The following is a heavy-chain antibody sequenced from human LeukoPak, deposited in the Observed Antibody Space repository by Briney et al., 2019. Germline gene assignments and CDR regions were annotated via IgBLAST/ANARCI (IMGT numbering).Heavy chain of an antibody. V-gene: IGHV3-21*01. CDR3: ARCERGNWNYGGY. Sequence: PGGSLRLSCAASGFTFSSYSMNWVRQAPGKGLEWVSSISSSSSYIYYADSVTGRFTISRDNAKNSLYLQMNSLRAEGTAVYYCARCERGNWNYGGYWGEGTLVTVSS. CDR1: GFTFSSYS. D-gene: IGHD1-7*01. CDR2: ISSSSSYI. J-gene: IGHJ4*02.